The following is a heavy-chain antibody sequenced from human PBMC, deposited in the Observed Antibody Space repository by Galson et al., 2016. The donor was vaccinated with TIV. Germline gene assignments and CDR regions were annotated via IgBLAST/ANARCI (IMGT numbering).Heavy chain of an antibody. CDR3: ARSRSSGWYIYFDF. CDR1: GYTFTNYF. D-gene: IGHD6-19*01. V-gene: IGHV1-46*01. CDR2: IHPNGGST. J-gene: IGHJ4*02. Sequence: SVKVSCKASGYTFTNYFMHWVRQAPAQGLEWMGIIHPNGGSTSYAQKFKGRVTMTRDTSTSTVYMEMSSLRSEDTAVYYCARSRSSGWYIYFDFWGQGTLVTASS.